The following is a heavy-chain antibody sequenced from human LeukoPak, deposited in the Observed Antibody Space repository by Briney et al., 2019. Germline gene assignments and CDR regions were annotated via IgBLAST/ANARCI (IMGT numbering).Heavy chain of an antibody. V-gene: IGHV4-59*01. Sequence: PSETLSLTCTVSGGSISSYYWSWIRQPPGKGLGWIGYIYSSGSTDYNPSLKSRVTISVDTSKNQFSLKLRSVTAADTAVYYCAKQKGLDPWGQGTLVTVSS. CDR2: IYSSGST. D-gene: IGHD1/OR15-1a*01. CDR3: AKQKGLDP. CDR1: GGSISSYY. J-gene: IGHJ5*02.